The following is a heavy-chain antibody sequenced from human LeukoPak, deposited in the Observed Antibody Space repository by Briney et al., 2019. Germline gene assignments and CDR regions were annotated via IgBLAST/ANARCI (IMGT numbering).Heavy chain of an antibody. V-gene: IGHV3-21*01. CDR2: ISSSSSYI. D-gene: IGHD4-17*01. J-gene: IGHJ4*02. CDR3: ARDLGTTVTTYLDY. Sequence: GGSLRLSCAASGFTFSSYSMNWVRQAPGKGLEWVSSISSSSSYIYYADSVKGRFTISRDNAKNSLYLRMNSLRAGDTAVYYCARDLGTTVTTYLDYWGQGTLVTVSS. CDR1: GFTFSSYS.